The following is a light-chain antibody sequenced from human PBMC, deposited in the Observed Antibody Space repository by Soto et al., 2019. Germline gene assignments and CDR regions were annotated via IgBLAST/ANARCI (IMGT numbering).Light chain of an antibody. J-gene: IGKJ5*01. CDR1: QGISSS. CDR2: GAF. Sequence: DIQLTQSPSFLSASVGDRVTITCRASQGISSSLAWFQQEPGKAPKLLISGAFTLQSGVPSRFSGGGSGTEFTLTISSLQPEDFATYYCQQLNSYPITFGQGTRLEIK. CDR3: QQLNSYPIT. V-gene: IGKV1-9*01.